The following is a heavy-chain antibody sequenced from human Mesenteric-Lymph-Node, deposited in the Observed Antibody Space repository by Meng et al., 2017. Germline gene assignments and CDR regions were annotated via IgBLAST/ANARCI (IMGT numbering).Heavy chain of an antibody. Sequence: SETLSLTCTVSGGSISSSSYYWGWIRQPPGKGLEWIGSIYYSGSTYYNPSLKSRVTISVDTSKNQFSLKLSSVTAADTAVYYCARDARDYYGSGSYYRPYWYFDLWGRGTLVTVSS. CDR3: ARDARDYYGSGSYYRPYWYFDL. CDR2: IYYSGST. D-gene: IGHD3-10*01. J-gene: IGHJ2*01. V-gene: IGHV4-39*07. CDR1: GGSISSSSYY.